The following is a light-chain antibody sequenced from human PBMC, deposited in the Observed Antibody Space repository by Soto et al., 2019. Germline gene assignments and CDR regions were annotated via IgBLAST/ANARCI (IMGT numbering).Light chain of an antibody. J-gene: IGKJ1*01. Sequence: DIQMTQSPSTLPATAGDRVTITCRASQGISNYVAWYQQKEGKVPKLLIFAASTLQAGVPSRFSGSGSGTECTLTISSLQPEDVATYYCQKYNSDPRTFGQGTKVDIK. CDR1: QGISNY. V-gene: IGKV1-27*01. CDR3: QKYNSDPRT. CDR2: AAS.